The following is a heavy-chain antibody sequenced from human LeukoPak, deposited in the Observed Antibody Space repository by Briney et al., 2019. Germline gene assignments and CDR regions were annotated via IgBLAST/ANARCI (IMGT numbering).Heavy chain of an antibody. CDR2: SYYSGST. CDR1: GGSISSYY. V-gene: IGHV4-59*08. CDR3: ARQLRGEAVAGHLQPFDY. J-gene: IGHJ4*02. Sequence: SETLSLTCTVSGGSISSYYWNWIRQPPGKGLEWMGYSYYSGSTNYNPSLTSRVTISVDTSKNQFSLNLSSVTAADTAVYFCARQLRGEAVAGHLQPFDYWGQGTLVTASS. D-gene: IGHD6-19*01.